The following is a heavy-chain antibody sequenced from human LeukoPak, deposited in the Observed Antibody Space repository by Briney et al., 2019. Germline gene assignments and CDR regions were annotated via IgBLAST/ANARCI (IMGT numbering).Heavy chain of an antibody. CDR2: IKQDGSEK. D-gene: IGHD3-16*01. CDR3: ARPDTAPGGVWYYDY. Sequence: GGSLRLSCAAPGFTFSSYSMNWVRQAPGKGLEWVANIKQDGSEKYYVDSVKGRFTISRDNAKNSLYLQIISLRAEDTAVYYCARPDTAPGGVWYYDYGGQGTLVTVSS. CDR1: GFTFSSYS. J-gene: IGHJ4*02. V-gene: IGHV3-7*01.